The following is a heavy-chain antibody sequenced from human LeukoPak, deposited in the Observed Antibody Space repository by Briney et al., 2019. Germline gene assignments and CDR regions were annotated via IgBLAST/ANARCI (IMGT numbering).Heavy chain of an antibody. Sequence: ASVKVSCKASGYTFTSYYMHWVRQAPGQGLEWMGIINPSGGSTSYAQKFQGRVTMTRDTSTSTVYMELSSLRSEDTAVYYCARDLRYQGGSSSPFGYNWFDPWGQGTLVTVSS. CDR2: INPSGGST. CDR3: ARDLRYQGGSSSPFGYNWFDP. D-gene: IGHD6-6*01. V-gene: IGHV1-46*01. CDR1: GYTFTSYY. J-gene: IGHJ5*02.